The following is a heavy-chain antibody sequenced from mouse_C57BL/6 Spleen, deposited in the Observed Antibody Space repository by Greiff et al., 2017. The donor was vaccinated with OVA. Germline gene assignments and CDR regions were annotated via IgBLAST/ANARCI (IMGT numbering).Heavy chain of an antibody. V-gene: IGHV1-50*01. CDR3: AALLFAY. D-gene: IGHD1-2*01. CDR2: IDPSDSYT. CDR1: GYTFTSYW. J-gene: IGHJ3*01. Sequence: QVQLQQPGAELVKPGASVKLSCKASGYTFTSYWMQCVKQRPGQGLEWIGEIDPSDSYTNYNQKFKGKATLTVDTSSSTAYMQLSSLTSEDSAVYYCAALLFAYWGQGTLVTVSA.